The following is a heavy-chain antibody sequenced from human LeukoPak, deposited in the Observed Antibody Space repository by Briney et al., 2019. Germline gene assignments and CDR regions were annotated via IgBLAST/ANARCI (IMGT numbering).Heavy chain of an antibody. D-gene: IGHD2-2*01. Sequence: PGGSLRLSCAASGFTFSGYDMSWVRQTPGKGLEWVSYISSSSSTIYYADSVKGRFTISRDNAKNSLYLQMNSLRAEDTAVYYCARGVPAAISYFQHWGQGTLVTVSS. CDR1: GFTFSGYD. J-gene: IGHJ1*01. CDR3: ARGVPAAISYFQH. V-gene: IGHV3-48*01. CDR2: ISSSSSTI.